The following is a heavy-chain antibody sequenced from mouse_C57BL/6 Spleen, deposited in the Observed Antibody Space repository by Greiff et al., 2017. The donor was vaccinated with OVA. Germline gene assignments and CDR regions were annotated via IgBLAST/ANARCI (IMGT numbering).Heavy chain of an antibody. CDR3: ARFSGSTDYYAMDY. D-gene: IGHD1-1*01. Sequence: SGPELVKPGASVKISCKASGYSFTDYNMNWVKQSNGKSLEWIGVINPNYGTTSYNQKFKGKATLTVDQSSSTAYMQLNSLTSEDSAVYYCARFSGSTDYYAMDYWGQGTSVTVSS. J-gene: IGHJ4*01. CDR1: GYSFTDYN. CDR2: INPNYGTT. V-gene: IGHV1-39*01.